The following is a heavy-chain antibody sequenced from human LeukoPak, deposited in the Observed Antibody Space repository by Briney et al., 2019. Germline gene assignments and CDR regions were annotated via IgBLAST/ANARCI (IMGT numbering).Heavy chain of an antibody. CDR2: ISSSGSTI. D-gene: IGHD3-9*01. V-gene: IGHV3-11*01. J-gene: IGHJ4*02. CDR3: ARTSTGGSDYDILTGYYNRSGAFDY. Sequence: PGGSLRLSCAASGFTFSDYYMSWIRQAPGKGLEWVSYISSSGSTIYYADSVKGRFTISRDNAKNSLYLQMNSLRAEDTAVYYCARTSTGGSDYDILTGYYNRSGAFDYWGQGTLVTVSS. CDR1: GFTFSDYY.